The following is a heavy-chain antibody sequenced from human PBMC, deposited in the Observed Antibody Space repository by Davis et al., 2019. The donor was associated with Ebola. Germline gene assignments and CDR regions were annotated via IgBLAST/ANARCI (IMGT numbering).Heavy chain of an antibody. CDR3: ARLTSVGGYSYGYYYYYGMDV. Sequence: GGSLRLSCAASGFTVSSNYMSWVRQAPGKGLEWVSVIYSSGSTYYADSVKGRFAISRDNSKNTLYLQMNSLRAEDTAVYYCARLTSVGGYSYGYYYYYGMDVWGQGTTVTVSS. D-gene: IGHD5-18*01. V-gene: IGHV3-66*04. J-gene: IGHJ6*02. CDR2: IYSSGST. CDR1: GFTVSSNY.